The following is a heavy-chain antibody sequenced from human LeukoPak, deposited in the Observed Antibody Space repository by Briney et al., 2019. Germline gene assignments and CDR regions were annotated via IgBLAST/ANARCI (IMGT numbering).Heavy chain of an antibody. V-gene: IGHV1-2*02. CDR1: GYTFTGYY. D-gene: IGHD5-12*01. CDR3: ARRRWGYDKDFDY. CDR2: INPNSGGT. Sequence: ASVKVSCKASGYTFTGYYMHWVRQAPGQGLEWMGWINPNSGGTNYAQKFQGRVTMTRDTSISTAYMELSRLRSDDTAVYYCARRRWGYDKDFDYWGQGTLVTVSS. J-gene: IGHJ4*02.